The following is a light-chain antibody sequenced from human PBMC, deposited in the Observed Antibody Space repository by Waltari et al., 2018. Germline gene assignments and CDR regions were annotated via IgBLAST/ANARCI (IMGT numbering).Light chain of an antibody. CDR3: SSYAGSNNNYV. J-gene: IGLJ1*01. V-gene: IGLV2-8*01. CDR2: EVS. Sequence: QSALPQPPSASGSPGQSVTISCTGTSSDIGAYHYVSWYQQHPGKAPKLMIYEVSKRPSGVPDRFSGSKSGNTASLTVSGLQAEDEADYYCSSYAGSNNNYVFGTGTKVTVL. CDR1: SSDIGAYHY.